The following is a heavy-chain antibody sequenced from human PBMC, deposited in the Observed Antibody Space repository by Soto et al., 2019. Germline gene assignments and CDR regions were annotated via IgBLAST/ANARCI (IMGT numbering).Heavy chain of an antibody. J-gene: IGHJ6*02. D-gene: IGHD5-12*01. V-gene: IGHV3-48*01. Sequence: EVQLVESGGGLVQPGGSLSLSCAASGFTLSGYSMNWVRKAPGRGLGWVSYISRSSSTIYYADSVKGRFTISRDNAKNSLYLQMNSLRAEDTAVYYCARADSGYAHGYYYYGMDVWGQGTTVTVSS. CDR3: ARADSGYAHGYYYYGMDV. CDR1: GFTLSGYS. CDR2: ISRSSSTI.